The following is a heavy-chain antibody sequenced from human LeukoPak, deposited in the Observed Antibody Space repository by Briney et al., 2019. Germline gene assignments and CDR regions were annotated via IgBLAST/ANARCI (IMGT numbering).Heavy chain of an antibody. D-gene: IGHD6-13*01. CDR2: ISYDGSNK. J-gene: IGHJ5*01. Sequence: GGSLRLSCAASGFTFSSYGMHWVRQAPGKGLEWVAVISYDGSNKYYADSVKGRFTISRDNSKNTLFLQVNSLRAEDTAVYYCAKNGIAGLGDNWFDSWGHGTLVTVSS. CDR3: AKNGIAGLGDNWFDS. CDR1: GFTFSSYG. V-gene: IGHV3-30*18.